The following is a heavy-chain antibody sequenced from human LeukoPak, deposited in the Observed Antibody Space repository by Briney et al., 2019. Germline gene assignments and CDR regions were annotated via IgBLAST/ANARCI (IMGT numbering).Heavy chain of an antibody. Sequence: TLSLTCTVSGGSISSGGYYWSWIRQPPGKGLEWIGYIYHSGSTYYNPSLKSRVTISVDRSKNQFSLKLSFVTAADTAVYYCARDSRGEGDAFDIWGQGTMVTVSS. V-gene: IGHV4-30-2*01. D-gene: IGHD3-10*01. CDR2: IYHSGST. CDR3: ARDSRGEGDAFDI. J-gene: IGHJ3*02. CDR1: GGSISSGGYY.